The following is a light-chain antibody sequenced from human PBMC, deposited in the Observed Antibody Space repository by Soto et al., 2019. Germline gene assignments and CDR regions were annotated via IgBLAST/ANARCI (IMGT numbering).Light chain of an antibody. CDR1: SSDVGGYNY. Sequence: QSALTQPASVSGSRGQSITISCTGTSSDVGGYNYVSGYQQHPGKAPKLMIYEVSNRPSGVSNRFSGSKSGNTASLTISGLQAEDEADYYCSSYTSGSTWVFGGGTKVTVL. CDR3: SSYTSGSTWV. J-gene: IGLJ3*02. V-gene: IGLV2-14*01. CDR2: EVS.